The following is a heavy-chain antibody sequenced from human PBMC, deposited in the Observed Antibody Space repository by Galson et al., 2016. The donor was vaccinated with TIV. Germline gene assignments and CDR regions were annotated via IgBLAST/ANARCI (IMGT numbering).Heavy chain of an antibody. Sequence: QSGAEVKKPGPSVKVSCKASGYRFIGYYIHWVRQAPGRGPEWMGCINPGNGDTKYAQIFQGSVTLTWDTSVSTAYMELTSLRSDDTAVYFCAKESDWGVAEFDFWGQGTPVSVSS. CDR3: AKESDWGVAEFDF. J-gene: IGHJ4*02. D-gene: IGHD2-21*01. CDR2: INPGNGDT. CDR1: GYRFIGYY. V-gene: IGHV1-2*02.